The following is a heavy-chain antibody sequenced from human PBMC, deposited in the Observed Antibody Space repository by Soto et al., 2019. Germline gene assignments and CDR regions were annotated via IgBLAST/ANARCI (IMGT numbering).Heavy chain of an antibody. D-gene: IGHD3-3*01. Sequence: GGSLRLSCAASGFTFSSYWMSWVRQAPEKGLEWVANIKQDGSEKYYVDSVKGRFTISRDNAKNSLYLQMNSLRAEDTAVYYCARAESITIFGVVIQNYYYGMDVWGQGTTVTVSS. J-gene: IGHJ6*02. CDR2: IKQDGSEK. CDR3: ARAESITIFGVVIQNYYYGMDV. V-gene: IGHV3-7*05. CDR1: GFTFSSYW.